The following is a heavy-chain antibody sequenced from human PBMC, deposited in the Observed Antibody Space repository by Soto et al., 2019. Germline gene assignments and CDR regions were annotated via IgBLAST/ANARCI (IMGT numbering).Heavy chain of an antibody. Sequence: QVQLQESGPGLVKPSETLSLTCTVSGDSVSSSSYYWSWIRQPPGKGPEWIGYIYGSTNFNPSLKSRVSISVDTSKNQFSLNLNSVTAADTAVYYCARAHSSGRIFDSWGPGTLVTVSS. CDR2: IYGST. V-gene: IGHV4-61*01. CDR3: ARAHSSGRIFDS. J-gene: IGHJ4*02. CDR1: GDSVSSSSYY. D-gene: IGHD6-19*01.